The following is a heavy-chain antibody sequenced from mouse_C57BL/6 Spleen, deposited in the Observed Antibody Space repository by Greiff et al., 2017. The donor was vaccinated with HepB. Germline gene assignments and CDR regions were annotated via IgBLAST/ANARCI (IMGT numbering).Heavy chain of an antibody. V-gene: IGHV1-19*01. CDR1: GYTFTDYY. D-gene: IGHD2-5*01. J-gene: IGHJ4*01. CDR2: INPYNGGT. Sequence: EVQLQQSGPVLVKPGASVKMSCKASGYTFTDYYMNWVKQSHGKSLEWIGVINPYNGGTSYNQKFKGKATLTVDKSSSTAYMELNSLTSEDSAVYYCARGSYYSNAMDYWGQGTSVTVSS. CDR3: ARGSYYSNAMDY.